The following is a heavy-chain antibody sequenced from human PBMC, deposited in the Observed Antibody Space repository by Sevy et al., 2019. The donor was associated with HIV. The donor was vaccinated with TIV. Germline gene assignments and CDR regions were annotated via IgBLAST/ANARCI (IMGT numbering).Heavy chain of an antibody. V-gene: IGHV3-30*02. J-gene: IGHJ4*02. CDR2: IRYDGSNK. Sequence: GGSLRLSCAASGFTFSSYGMHWVHQAPGKGLEWVAFIRYDGSNKYYADSVKGRFTISRDNSKNTLYLQMNSLRAEDTAVYYCAKGVGQLWLWGFDYWGQGTLVTISS. CDR3: AKGVGQLWLWGFDY. D-gene: IGHD5-18*01. CDR1: GFTFSSYG.